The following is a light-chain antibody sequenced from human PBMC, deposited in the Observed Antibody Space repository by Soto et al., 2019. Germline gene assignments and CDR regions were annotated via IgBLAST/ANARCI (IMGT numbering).Light chain of an antibody. V-gene: IGKV3-15*01. CDR2: SAS. J-gene: IGKJ3*01. CDR3: QQHRNF. Sequence: EIGRTQSQDTLSVSPEQRATISCRASQSVSSNLDWYQQKPGQAPRLLIYSASTRVTGILARFSGSGSGTDFTITIQTQEPEDYASYYCQQHRNFFGAGTKVDIK. CDR1: QSVSSN.